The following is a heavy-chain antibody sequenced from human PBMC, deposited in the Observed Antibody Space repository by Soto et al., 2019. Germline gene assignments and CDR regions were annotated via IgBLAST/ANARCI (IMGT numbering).Heavy chain of an antibody. CDR1: GGSISSGGYY. CDR2: IYYSGST. J-gene: IGHJ6*02. D-gene: IGHD3-10*01. CDR3: ARVSMVRGVIPAGGYGMHV. V-gene: IGHV4-31*03. Sequence: QVQLQESGPGLVKPSQTLSLTCTVSGGSISSGGYYWSWIRQHPGKGLEWIGYIYYSGSTYYNPSLKSRVNISVDTSKNQFSLKLSSVTAADTAVYYCARVSMVRGVIPAGGYGMHVWGQGTTVTVSS.